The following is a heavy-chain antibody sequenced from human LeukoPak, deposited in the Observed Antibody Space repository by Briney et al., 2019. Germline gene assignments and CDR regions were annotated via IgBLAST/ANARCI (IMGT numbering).Heavy chain of an antibody. V-gene: IGHV3-33*01. Sequence: GGSLRLSCAASGFTFSSYGMHWVRQAPGKGLEWVAVIWYDGSNKYYADSVKGRFTISRDNSKNTLYLQMNSLRAEDTAVYYCARDYYDSSGYFDYWGQGTLVTVSS. CDR2: IWYDGSNK. D-gene: IGHD3-22*01. CDR1: GFTFSSYG. J-gene: IGHJ4*02. CDR3: ARDYYDSSGYFDY.